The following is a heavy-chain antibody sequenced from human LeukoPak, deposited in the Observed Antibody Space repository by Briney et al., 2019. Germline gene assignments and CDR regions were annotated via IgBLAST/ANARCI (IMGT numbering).Heavy chain of an antibody. CDR2: ISSSSSYI. V-gene: IGHV3-21*01. Sequence: XXRQAPGXXXECVSSISSSSSYIYYADSVKGRFTISRDNAKNSLYLQMNSLRAEDTAVYYCARADTAMDFDYWGQGTLVTVSP. CDR3: ARADTAMDFDY. J-gene: IGHJ4*02. D-gene: IGHD5-18*01.